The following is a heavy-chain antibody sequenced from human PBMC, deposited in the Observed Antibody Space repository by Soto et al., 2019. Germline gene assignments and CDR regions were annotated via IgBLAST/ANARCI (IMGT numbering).Heavy chain of an antibody. J-gene: IGHJ4*02. V-gene: IGHV4-39*01. CDR2: IYYSGST. Sequence: QLQLQESGPGLVKPSETLSLTCTVSGGSISSSSYYWGWIRQPPGKGLEWIGSIYYSGSTYYNPSFKRRVTISVDTSKNQFSLKRGPVTAADAAVYYCARRRIAAAGSLDYWGQGTLLAVAS. D-gene: IGHD6-13*01. CDR3: ARRRIAAAGSLDY. CDR1: GGSISSSSYY.